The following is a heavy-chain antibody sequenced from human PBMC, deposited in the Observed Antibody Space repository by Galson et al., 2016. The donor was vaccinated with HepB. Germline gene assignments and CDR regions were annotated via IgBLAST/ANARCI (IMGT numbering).Heavy chain of an antibody. V-gene: IGHV3-73*01. CDR1: GFLFSGSA. CDR2: IRNKANNYTT. Sequence: SLRLSCAASGFLFSGSAMHWVRQAPGKGLERVGRIRNKANNYTTTHRESVKGRFAISRDDPKNLAYLQMNSLKTEDTGVYVCTTDPLDHWGQGTLVTVSS. CDR3: TTDPLDH. J-gene: IGHJ4*02.